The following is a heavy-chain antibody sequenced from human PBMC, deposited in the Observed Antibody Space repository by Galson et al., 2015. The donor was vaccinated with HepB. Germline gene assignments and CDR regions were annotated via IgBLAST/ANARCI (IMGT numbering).Heavy chain of an antibody. CDR3: TTLEAQTVLGNGGTMIFSAISRGHNWFDP. V-gene: IGHV3-15*07. CDR2: IKSKTDGGTT. CDR1: GFTFSNAW. Sequence: SLRLSCAASGFTFSNAWMNWVRQAPGKGLEWVGRIKSKTDGGTTDYAAPVKGRFTISRDDPKNTLYLQMNSLKTEDTAVYYCTTLEAQTVLGNGGTMIFSAISRGHNWFDPWGQGTLVTVSS. J-gene: IGHJ5*02. D-gene: IGHD2-21*02.